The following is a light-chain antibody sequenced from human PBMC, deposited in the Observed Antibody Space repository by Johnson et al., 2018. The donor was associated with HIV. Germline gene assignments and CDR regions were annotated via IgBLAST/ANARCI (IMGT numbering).Light chain of an antibody. CDR2: DNN. J-gene: IGLJ1*01. Sequence: QSVLTQPPSVSAAPGQKVTISCSGSSSNIGNNYVSWYQQLPGTVPKLLIYDNNKRPSGIPDRFSGSKSGTSATLGITGLQTGDEADYYCGTWDTSLTKGGVFGTGTKVTVL. CDR1: SSNIGNNY. V-gene: IGLV1-51*01. CDR3: GTWDTSLTKGGV.